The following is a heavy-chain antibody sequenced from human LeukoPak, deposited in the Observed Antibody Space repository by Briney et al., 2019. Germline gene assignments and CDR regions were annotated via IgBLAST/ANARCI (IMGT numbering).Heavy chain of an antibody. V-gene: IGHV4-59*01. CDR2: IYYSGNT. CDR3: ARGWGSLDWFDP. D-gene: IGHD1-1*01. Sequence: SETLSLTCTVSGDXISSYYCSWIRQPPGKGLEWLGYIYYSGNTNYNPSLKSRVTISVDTSEKQFSLKLSSVTAADTAVYYCARGWGSLDWFDPWGQGTLVTVSS. J-gene: IGHJ5*02. CDR1: GDXISSYY.